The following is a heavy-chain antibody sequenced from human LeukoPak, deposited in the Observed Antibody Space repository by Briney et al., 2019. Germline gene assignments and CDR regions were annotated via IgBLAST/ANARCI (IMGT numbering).Heavy chain of an antibody. CDR1: GFTFSSYG. CDR2: IWYDGSNK. CDR3: ARDGERYCSGGSCYVDY. Sequence: GRSLGLSCAASGFTFSSYGMHWVRQAPGKGLEWVAVIWYDGSNKYYADSVKGRFTISRDNSKNTLYLQMNSLRAEDTAVYYCARDGERYCSGGSCYVDYWGQGTLVTVSS. V-gene: IGHV3-33*01. J-gene: IGHJ4*02. D-gene: IGHD2-15*01.